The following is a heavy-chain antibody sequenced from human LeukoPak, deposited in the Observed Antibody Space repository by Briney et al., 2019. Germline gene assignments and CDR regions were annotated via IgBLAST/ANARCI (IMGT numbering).Heavy chain of an antibody. V-gene: IGHV3-33*06. CDR1: GFTFSTYG. Sequence: GRSLRLSCAASGFTFSTYGMRWVRQAPGKGLEWVAVIWYDGNNRNYADSVKGRFTISRDNSKNTLYLQMNSLRAEDTAVYYCAKDQISYRDYYYYMDVWGKGTTVTVSS. D-gene: IGHD5-18*01. CDR3: AKDQISYRDYYYYMDV. CDR2: IWYDGNNR. J-gene: IGHJ6*03.